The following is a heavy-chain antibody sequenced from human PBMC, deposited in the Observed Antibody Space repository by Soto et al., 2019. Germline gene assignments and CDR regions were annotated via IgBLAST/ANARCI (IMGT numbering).Heavy chain of an antibody. Sequence: PSETPSLTCSVSGGSTSDKSYFWCWVRQSPGKGLEWIGSMYYSGSSYYNPSLKSRVAISVDTSKNQFSLKLRSVTAADTAVYFCARQRLLRLKPDFDIWGQGTLVTVSS. J-gene: IGHJ4*02. CDR1: GGSTSDKSYF. CDR3: ARQRLLRLKPDFDI. D-gene: IGHD2-21*02. CDR2: MYYSGSS. V-gene: IGHV4-39*01.